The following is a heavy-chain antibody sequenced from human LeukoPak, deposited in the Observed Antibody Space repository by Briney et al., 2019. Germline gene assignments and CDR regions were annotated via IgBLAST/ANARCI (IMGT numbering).Heavy chain of an antibody. Sequence: ASVKVSCKASGYTFTSYYMHWVRQAPGQGLEWMGIINPSGGSTSYAQKFQGRVTMTRDTSTSTVYMELSSLRSEDTAVYYCARGPPRGITMIGGFDYWGQGTLVTVSS. CDR1: GYTFTSYY. D-gene: IGHD3-22*01. CDR3: ARGPPRGITMIGGFDY. J-gene: IGHJ4*02. CDR2: INPSGGST. V-gene: IGHV1-46*01.